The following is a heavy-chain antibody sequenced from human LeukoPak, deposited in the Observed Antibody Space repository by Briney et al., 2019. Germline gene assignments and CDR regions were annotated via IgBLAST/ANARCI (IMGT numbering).Heavy chain of an antibody. Sequence: GSLRLSCAASGFTFSGYSMNWVRQAVGKGLEWVSYISASSSSIYYADSVKGRFTISRDNAKNSLYLQMNSLRDEDTAVYYCARRAAGRPGADYFQHWGQGILVTVSS. CDR3: ARRAAGRPGADYFQH. D-gene: IGHD3-10*01. J-gene: IGHJ1*01. CDR2: ISASSSSI. CDR1: GFTFSGYS. V-gene: IGHV3-48*02.